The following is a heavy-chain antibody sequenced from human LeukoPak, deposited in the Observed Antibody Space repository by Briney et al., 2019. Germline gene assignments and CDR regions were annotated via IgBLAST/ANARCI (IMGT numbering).Heavy chain of an antibody. D-gene: IGHD3-10*01. CDR2: ISWNSGSI. CDR3: AKDSASGSGSYYRGMDA. Sequence: GGSLRLSRAASGFTFDDYAMHWVRQAPGKGLEWVSGISWNSGSIGYADSVKGRFTISRDNAKNSLYLQMNSLRAEDTALYYCAKDSASGSGSYYRGMDAWGQGTTVTVSS. V-gene: IGHV3-9*01. J-gene: IGHJ6*02. CDR1: GFTFDDYA.